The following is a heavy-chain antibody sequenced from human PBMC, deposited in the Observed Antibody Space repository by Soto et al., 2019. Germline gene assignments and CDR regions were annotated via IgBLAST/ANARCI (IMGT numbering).Heavy chain of an antibody. CDR2: IYYSGST. CDR1: GDSSRSRSYY. CDR3: ERQRTSVVTQAYFDV. J-gene: IGHJ4*02. D-gene: IGHD2-21*02. V-gene: IGHV4-39*01. Sequence: SVSFPVTGDSSRSRSYYTCWIRQPPGKGLEWIWSIYYSGSTYNNPSLRSRVSMSIDTSKDQFSLNLKYVTAADTALYFCERQRTSVVTQAYFDVWGPGSLVTVA.